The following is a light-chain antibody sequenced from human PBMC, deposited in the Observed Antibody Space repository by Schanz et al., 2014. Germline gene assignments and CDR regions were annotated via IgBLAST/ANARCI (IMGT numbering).Light chain of an antibody. CDR2: GAS. CDR3: QRYNSDPFT. Sequence: EIVLTQSPGTLSVSPGERATLSCRASQSVSSNLAWYQQKPGQAPRLLIYGASARPTAIPGRFSGSGSGTDFTLTITSLQPEDVGNYYCQRYNSDPFTFGPGTKVNVK. V-gene: IGKV3D-15*01. J-gene: IGKJ3*01. CDR1: QSVSSN.